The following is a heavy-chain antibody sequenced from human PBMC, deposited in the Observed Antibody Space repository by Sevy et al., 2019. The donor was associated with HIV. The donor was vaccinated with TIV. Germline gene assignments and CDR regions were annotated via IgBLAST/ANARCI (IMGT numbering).Heavy chain of an antibody. Sequence: SETLSLTCTVSGGSISSGDYYWSWIRQPPGKGLEWSGYIFYSGSTYFNPSLKSRVTISLDTSTSQFSLRLSSVTAADTAVFYCARQRASSGYFYFDSWGQGTLVTVSS. J-gene: IGHJ4*02. CDR3: ARQRASSGYFYFDS. D-gene: IGHD3-22*01. V-gene: IGHV4-30-4*01. CDR1: GGSISSGDYY. CDR2: IFYSGST.